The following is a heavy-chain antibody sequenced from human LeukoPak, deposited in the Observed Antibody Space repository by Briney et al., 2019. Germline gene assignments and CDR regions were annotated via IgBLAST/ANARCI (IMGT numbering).Heavy chain of an antibody. V-gene: IGHV4-39*01. CDR2: IYYSGSP. D-gene: IGHD1-26*01. Sequence: SETLSLTCTVSGGSISSSSYYWGWVRQPPGKGLEWIGNIYYSGSPYYNPSLKSRVTISVDPSKNQFSLKLSSVTAADTAVYYCARPTREGGSYYYYHMDVWGKGTAVTISS. CDR1: GGSISSSSYY. J-gene: IGHJ6*03. CDR3: ARPTREGGSYYYYHMDV.